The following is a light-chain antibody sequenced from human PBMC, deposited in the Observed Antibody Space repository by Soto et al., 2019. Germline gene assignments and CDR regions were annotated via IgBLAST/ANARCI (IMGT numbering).Light chain of an antibody. V-gene: IGLV2-14*01. CDR3: SSYRSSDTLEV. Sequence: QSVLTQPASVSASPDQSIFISCTGTSEDIGAYDYVSWYQQHPGKAPKLILYAVNDRPSGVSSRFSGSKSGNTASLTISGVQPDDEADYYCSSYRSSDTLEVFGTGTKLTVL. J-gene: IGLJ1*01. CDR2: AVN. CDR1: SEDIGAYDY.